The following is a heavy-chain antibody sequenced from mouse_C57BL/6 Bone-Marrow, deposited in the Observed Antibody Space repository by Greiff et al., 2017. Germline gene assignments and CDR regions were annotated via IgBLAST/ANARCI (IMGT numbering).Heavy chain of an antibody. CDR3: ARGLYYYGSSYEYFDV. CDR1: GYSFTGYY. Sequence: VQLQQSGPELVKPGASVKISCKASGYSFTGYYMNWVKQSPEKSLEWIGEINPSTGGTTYNQKFKAKATLTVDKSSSTAYMQLKSLTSEDSAVYYCARGLYYYGSSYEYFDVWGTGTTVTVSS. CDR2: INPSTGGT. V-gene: IGHV1-42*01. D-gene: IGHD1-1*01. J-gene: IGHJ1*03.